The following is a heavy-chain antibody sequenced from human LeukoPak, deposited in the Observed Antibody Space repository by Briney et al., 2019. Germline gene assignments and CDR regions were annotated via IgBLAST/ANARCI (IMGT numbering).Heavy chain of an antibody. V-gene: IGHV4-34*01. J-gene: IGHJ4*02. Sequence: SETLSLTCAVYGGSFSGYYWSWIRQPPGKGLEWIGEINHSGSTNYNPSLKSRVTISVDKSKNQFSLKLSSVTAADTAVYYCARGWYRQQLTPTKSYYFDYWGQGTLVTVSS. D-gene: IGHD6-13*01. CDR1: GGSFSGYY. CDR2: INHSGST. CDR3: ARGWYRQQLTPTKSYYFDY.